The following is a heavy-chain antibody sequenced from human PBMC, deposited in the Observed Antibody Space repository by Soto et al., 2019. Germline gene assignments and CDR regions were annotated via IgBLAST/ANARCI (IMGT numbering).Heavy chain of an antibody. V-gene: IGHV3-30*03. D-gene: IGHD3-3*01. Sequence: PGGSLRLSCAASGFTFSSYSMNWVRQAPGKGLERVAVISYDGSNKYYADSVKGRFTISRDNSKNTLYLQMNSLRAEDTAVYYCARALYYDFWSGYFGQEYYYYGMDVWGQGTTVTVSS. CDR3: ARALYYDFWSGYFGQEYYYYGMDV. CDR1: GFTFSSYS. J-gene: IGHJ6*02. CDR2: ISYDGSNK.